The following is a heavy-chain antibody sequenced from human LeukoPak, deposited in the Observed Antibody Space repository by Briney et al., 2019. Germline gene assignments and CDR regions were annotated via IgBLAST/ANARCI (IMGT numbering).Heavy chain of an antibody. V-gene: IGHV1-18*01. CDR3: ARDLSNLRIWYFQH. CDR1: GYTFTSYG. CDR2: ISAYNGNT. D-gene: IGHD2/OR15-2a*01. J-gene: IGHJ1*01. Sequence: ASVKVSCKAPGYTFTSYGISWVRQAPGQGLEWMGWISAYNGNTNYAQKLQGRVTMTTDTSTSTAYMELRSLRSDDTAVYYCARDLSNLRIWYFQHWGQGTLVTVSS.